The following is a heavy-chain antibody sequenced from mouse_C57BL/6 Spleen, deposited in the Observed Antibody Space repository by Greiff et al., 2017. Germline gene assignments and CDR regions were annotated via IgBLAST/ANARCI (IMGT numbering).Heavy chain of an antibody. CDR3: ARTGLRARYYFDY. CDR2: IDPSDSYT. J-gene: IGHJ2*01. V-gene: IGHV1-59*01. Sequence: QVQLQQPGAELVRPGTSVKLSCKASGYTFTSYWMHWVKQRPGQGLEWIGVIDPSDSYTNYNQKFKGKATLTVDTSSSTAYMQLSSLTSEDSAVYYCARTGLRARYYFDYWGQGTTLTVSS. CDR1: GYTFTSYW. D-gene: IGHD2-4*01.